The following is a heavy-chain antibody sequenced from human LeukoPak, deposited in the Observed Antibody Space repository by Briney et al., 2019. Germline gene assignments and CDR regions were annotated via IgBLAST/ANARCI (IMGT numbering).Heavy chain of an antibody. V-gene: IGHV4-59*08. CDR3: ARHSSSWQRVNWFDP. J-gene: IGHJ5*02. CDR1: GGSISSYY. Sequence: SETLSLTCTVSGGSISSYYWSWIRQPPGKGLEWIGYIYYSGSTKYNPSLKSRVTISVDTSKNQFSLKLSSVTAADTAVYYCARHSSSWQRVNWFDPWGQGTLVTVSS. CDR2: IYYSGST. D-gene: IGHD6-13*01.